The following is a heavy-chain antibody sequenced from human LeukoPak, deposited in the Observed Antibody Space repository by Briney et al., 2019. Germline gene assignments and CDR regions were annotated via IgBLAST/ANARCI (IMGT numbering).Heavy chain of an antibody. Sequence: GGSLRLPCAASGFTFSSYGMYWVRQAPGKGLEWEAFIRYDGSNKYYADSVKGRFTVSRDNSKNTLYLQMKSLRAEDTAVYYCAKGGGYEAQYYYYYLDVWGKGTTVTISS. D-gene: IGHD5-12*01. J-gene: IGHJ6*03. V-gene: IGHV3-30*02. CDR1: GFTFSSYG. CDR3: AKGGGYEAQYYYYYLDV. CDR2: IRYDGSNK.